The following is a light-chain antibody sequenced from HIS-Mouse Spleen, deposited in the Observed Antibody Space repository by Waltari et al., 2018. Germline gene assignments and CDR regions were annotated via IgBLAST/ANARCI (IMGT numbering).Light chain of an antibody. Sequence: QSALTQPASVSRSPGQSITISCTGTSRDVGSSNLVSWYQQHPGKAPKLMIYEGSKRPSGVSNRFSGSKSGNTASLTISGLQAEDEADYYCCSYAGSSTWVFGGGTKLTVL. J-gene: IGLJ3*02. CDR3: CSYAGSSTWV. CDR1: SRDVGSSNL. V-gene: IGLV2-23*01. CDR2: EGS.